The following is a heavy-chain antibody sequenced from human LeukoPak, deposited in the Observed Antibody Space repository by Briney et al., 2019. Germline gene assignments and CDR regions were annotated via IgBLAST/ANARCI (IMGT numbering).Heavy chain of an antibody. CDR1: GYTFTGYY. D-gene: IGHD1-14*01. J-gene: IGHJ4*02. Sequence: GASVKVSCKASGYTFTGYYMHWVQQAPGQGLEWMGWINPISGGTNYAQNFQGRVTMTRDTSISTAYMELSRLRCDDTAVYYCARQGNQLLADWGQGTLVTVSS. V-gene: IGHV1-2*02. CDR2: INPISGGT. CDR3: ARQGNQLLAD.